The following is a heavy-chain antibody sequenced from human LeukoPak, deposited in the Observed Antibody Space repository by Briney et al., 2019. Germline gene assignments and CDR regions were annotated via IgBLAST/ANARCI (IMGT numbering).Heavy chain of an antibody. Sequence: PGGSLRLSCAASGFTLSHYYMNWIRQAPGKGLEWLSCISSSGDTIYYADSVKGRFTVSRDNAENSLYLQMNSLRAEDTAVYYCAKDQPGGVGGWFDPWGQGTLVTVSS. CDR2: ISSSGDTI. CDR3: AKDQPGGVGGWFDP. V-gene: IGHV3-11*01. J-gene: IGHJ5*02. CDR1: GFTLSHYY. D-gene: IGHD3-16*01.